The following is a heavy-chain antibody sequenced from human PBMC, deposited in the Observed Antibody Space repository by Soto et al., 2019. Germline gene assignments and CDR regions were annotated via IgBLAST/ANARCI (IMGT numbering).Heavy chain of an antibody. V-gene: IGHV3-21*01. CDR1: GFTFGTYT. Sequence: PGGSLRLSCAASGFTFGTYTMNWVRQVPGKGLEWVSSIGTTSSYIYYADSVKGRFTISRDNSKNTVYLQVSKLRAEDTAVYFCARDQTDSGGYSDSWGQGTLVTVSS. CDR2: IGTTSSYI. D-gene: IGHD3-22*01. J-gene: IGHJ4*02. CDR3: ARDQTDSGGYSDS.